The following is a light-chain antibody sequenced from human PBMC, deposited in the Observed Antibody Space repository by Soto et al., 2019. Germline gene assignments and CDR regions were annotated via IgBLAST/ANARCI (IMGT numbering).Light chain of an antibody. CDR2: EVN. J-gene: IGLJ1*01. V-gene: IGLV2-8*01. Sequence: QSVLTQPPSASGSPGQSVTISCTGTSSDGGGYNYVSWYQQYPGKAPQLVIYEVNKRPSGVPDRFSGSKSGNTASLTVSGLQAEDEADYYCSSYVGTKSYVFGTGTRSPS. CDR1: SSDGGGYNY. CDR3: SSYVGTKSYV.